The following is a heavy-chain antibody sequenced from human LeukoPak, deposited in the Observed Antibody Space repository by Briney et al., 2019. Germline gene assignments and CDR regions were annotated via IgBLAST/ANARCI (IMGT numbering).Heavy chain of an antibody. V-gene: IGHV4-34*01. CDR3: ARHPHYYDSSGYPYYFDY. J-gene: IGHJ4*02. CDR2: INHSGST. CDR1: GGSFSGYY. Sequence: SETLSLTCAVYGGSFSGYYWGWIRQPPGKGLEWIGEINHSGSTNYNPSLKSRVTISVDTSKNQFSLKLSSVTAADTAVYYCARHPHYYDSSGYPYYFDYWGQGTLVTVSS. D-gene: IGHD3-22*01.